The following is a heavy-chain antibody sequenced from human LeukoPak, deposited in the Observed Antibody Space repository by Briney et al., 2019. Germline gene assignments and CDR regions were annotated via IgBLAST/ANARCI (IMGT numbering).Heavy chain of an antibody. V-gene: IGHV3-20*04. D-gene: IGHD5-18*01. CDR3: ARGYSYGRNWYFDL. Sequence: GGSLRLSCAASGFTFDDMSWVRQAPGKGLEWVSTINWNGGSTVYADSVKGRFTISRDNAKNSLYLQMNSLRAEDTALYYCARGYSYGRNWYFDLWGRGTLVTVSS. CDR2: INWNGGST. CDR1: GFTFDD. J-gene: IGHJ2*01.